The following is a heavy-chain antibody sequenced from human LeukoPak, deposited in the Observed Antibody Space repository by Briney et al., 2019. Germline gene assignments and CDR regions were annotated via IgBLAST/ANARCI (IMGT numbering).Heavy chain of an antibody. CDR1: GFTFSGYA. CDR3: ASTQDLNY. CDR2: ISYDGSNK. Sequence: PGGSLRLSCAASGFTFSGYAMHWVRQAPGKGLEWVAVISYDGSNKYYADSVKGRFTISRDNSKNTLYLQMNSLRAEDTAAYYCASTQDLNYWGQGTLVTVSS. D-gene: IGHD2-15*01. V-gene: IGHV3-30-3*01. J-gene: IGHJ4*02.